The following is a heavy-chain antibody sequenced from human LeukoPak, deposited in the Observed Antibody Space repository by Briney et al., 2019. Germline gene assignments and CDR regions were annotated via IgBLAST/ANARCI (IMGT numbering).Heavy chain of an antibody. CDR2: IYYSGTT. CDR1: GGSLSSHY. J-gene: IGHJ4*02. V-gene: IGHV4-59*11. CDR3: ARGVYIAAAQYGY. Sequence: PSETLSLTCTVSGGSLSSHYWSWIRQPPGKGLEWIGYIYYSGTTNYNPPLKSRVTISVDTSKNQFSLKLSSVTAADTAVYYCARGVYIAAAQYGYWGQGTLVTVSS. D-gene: IGHD6-13*01.